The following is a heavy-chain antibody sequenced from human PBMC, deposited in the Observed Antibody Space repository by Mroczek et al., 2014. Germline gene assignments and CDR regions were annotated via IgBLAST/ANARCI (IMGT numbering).Heavy chain of an antibody. V-gene: IGHV4-34*01. CDR3: ARDADFWSGYYAH. Sequence: QVQLQQWGAGLLKPSETLSLTCAVYGGSFSGYYWSWIRQPPGKGLEWIGEINHSGSTNYNPSLKSRVTISVDTSKNQFSLKLSSVTAADTAVYYCARDADFWSGYYAHWGKGTTVTVSS. D-gene: IGHD3-3*01. J-gene: IGHJ6*04. CDR1: GGSFSGYY. CDR2: INHSGST.